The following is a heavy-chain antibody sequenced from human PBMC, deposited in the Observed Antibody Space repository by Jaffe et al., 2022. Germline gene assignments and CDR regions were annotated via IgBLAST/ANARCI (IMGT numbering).Heavy chain of an antibody. V-gene: IGHV3-23*01. D-gene: IGHD3-16*02. CDR2: ISGSGGST. CDR1: GFTFSSYA. J-gene: IGHJ4*02. Sequence: EVQLLESGGGLVQPGGSLRLSCAASGFTFSSYAMSWVRQAPGKGLEWVSAISGSGGSTYYADSVKGRFTISRDNSKNTLYLQMNSLRAEDTAVYYCAKDENSQGYDYIWGSYRYGMGPPYYFDYWGQGTLVTVSS. CDR3: AKDENSQGYDYIWGSYRYGMGPPYYFDY.